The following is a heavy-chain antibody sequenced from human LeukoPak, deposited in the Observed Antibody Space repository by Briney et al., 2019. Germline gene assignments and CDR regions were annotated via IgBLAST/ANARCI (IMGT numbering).Heavy chain of an antibody. CDR2: ISGSGGST. J-gene: IGHJ4*02. Sequence: GGSLRLSCAASGFTFSSYGMSWVRQAPGKGLEWVSAISGSGGSTYYADSVKGRFTISRDNSKNTLYLQMNNLRAEDTAVYYCAKVVQPEPVAGRGGFDYWGQGTLVTVSS. V-gene: IGHV3-23*01. CDR1: GFTFSSYG. D-gene: IGHD6-19*01. CDR3: AKVVQPEPVAGRGGFDY.